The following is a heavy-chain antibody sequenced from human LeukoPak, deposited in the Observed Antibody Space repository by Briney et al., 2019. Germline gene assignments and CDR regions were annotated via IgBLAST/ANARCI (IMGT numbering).Heavy chain of an antibody. CDR1: GYTFTSYD. J-gene: IGHJ3*02. V-gene: IGHV1-2*02. CDR2: INPNSGGT. CDR3: ARIVGMGDDAFDI. Sequence: ASVKVSCKASGYTFTSYDIEWVRQATGQGLEWMGWINPNSGGTEYAQKFQGRVTMTRDTSISTAYMELSRLRSDDTAVYYCARIVGMGDDAFDIWGQGTMVTVSS. D-gene: IGHD3-22*01.